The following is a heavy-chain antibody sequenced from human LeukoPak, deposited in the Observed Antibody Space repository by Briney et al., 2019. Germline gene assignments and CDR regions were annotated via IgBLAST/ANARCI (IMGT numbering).Heavy chain of an antibody. CDR1: GFTFSSYA. CDR2: ISGSGGST. J-gene: IGHJ3*02. V-gene: IGHV3-23*01. D-gene: IGHD4-23*01. Sequence: PGGSLRLSCAASGFTFSSYAMSWVRQAPGKGLEWVSAISGSGGSTYYADSVKGRFTISRDNSKNTLYLQMNSLRAEDTAVYYCAKGRRSTTVVKGADAFDIWGQGTMVTVSS. CDR3: AKGRRSTTVVKGADAFDI.